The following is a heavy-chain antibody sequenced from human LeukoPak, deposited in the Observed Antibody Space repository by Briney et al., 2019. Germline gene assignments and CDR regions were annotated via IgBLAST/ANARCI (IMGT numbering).Heavy chain of an antibody. Sequence: GGSLRLSCAASGFTFSSYEMNWVRQAPGKGLEWVSYISISDSTIYYADSVKGRFTVPRDNAKNSLYLQMSSLRAEDTAVYYCAREDSYGSEIFDFWGQGNLVTVS. CDR2: ISISDSTI. D-gene: IGHD5-18*01. CDR3: AREDSYGSEIFDF. V-gene: IGHV3-48*03. CDR1: GFTFSSYE. J-gene: IGHJ4*02.